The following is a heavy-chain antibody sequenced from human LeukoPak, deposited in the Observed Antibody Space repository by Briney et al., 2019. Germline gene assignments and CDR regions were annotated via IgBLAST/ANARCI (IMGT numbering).Heavy chain of an antibody. CDR3: AKQSSSSGWARLDY. CDR1: GFTFSSYG. Sequence: GGSLRLSCAASGFTFSSYGMHWVRQAPGKGLEWVSLTSGSGDTTYYADSVKGRFTISRDNSKNTLYLQMNSLRAEDTAVYYCAKQSSSSGWARLDYWGQGTLVTVSS. J-gene: IGHJ4*02. CDR2: TSGSGDTT. V-gene: IGHV3-23*01. D-gene: IGHD6-19*01.